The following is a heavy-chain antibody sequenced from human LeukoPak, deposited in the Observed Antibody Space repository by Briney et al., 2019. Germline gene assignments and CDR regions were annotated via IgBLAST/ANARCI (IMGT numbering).Heavy chain of an antibody. V-gene: IGHV3-7*01. J-gene: IGHJ4*02. CDR3: ATNRYDYVWGSYPSYYFDY. D-gene: IGHD3-16*02. CDR1: GFTFSSYA. CDR2: IKQDGSEK. Sequence: GGSLRLSCAASGFTFSSYAMSWVRQAPGKGLEWVANIKQDGSEKYYVDSVKGRFTISRDNAKNSLYLQMNSLRAEDTAVYYCATNRYDYVWGSYPSYYFDYWGQGTLVTVSS.